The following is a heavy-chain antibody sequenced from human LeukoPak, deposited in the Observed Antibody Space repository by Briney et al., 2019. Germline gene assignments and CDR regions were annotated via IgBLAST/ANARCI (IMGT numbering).Heavy chain of an antibody. D-gene: IGHD3-10*01. J-gene: IGHJ6*04. Sequence: GGSLRLSCAASGFTFSSYWMHWVRQAPGKVLVWVSRINSDGSSTNYADSVKGRFTISRDNAKNTLYLQMNSLRAEDTAVYYCASTLLWSRTDVWGKGTTVTVSS. CDR2: INSDGSST. CDR1: GFTFSSYW. CDR3: ASTLLWSRTDV. V-gene: IGHV3-74*01.